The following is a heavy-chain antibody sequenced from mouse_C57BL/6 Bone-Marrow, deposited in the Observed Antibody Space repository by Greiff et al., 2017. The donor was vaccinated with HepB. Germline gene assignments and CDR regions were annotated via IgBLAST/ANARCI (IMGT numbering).Heavy chain of an antibody. J-gene: IGHJ3*01. CDR1: GFTFSSNA. D-gene: IGHD2-5*01. Sequence: DVMLVESGEGLVKPGGSLKLSCAASGFTFSSNAMSWVRQTPEKRLEWVAYISSGGDYIYYADTVKGRFTISRDNARNTLYLQMSSLKSEDTAMYYCTRRAYYSKSSWFAYWGQGTLVTVSA. V-gene: IGHV5-9-1*02. CDR3: TRRAYYSKSSWFAY. CDR2: ISSGGDYI.